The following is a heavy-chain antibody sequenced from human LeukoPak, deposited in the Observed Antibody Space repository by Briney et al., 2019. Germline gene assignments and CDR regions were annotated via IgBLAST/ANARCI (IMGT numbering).Heavy chain of an antibody. CDR2: INHSGST. Sequence: SETLSLTCAVYGGSFSGYYWSWIRQPPGKGLEWTGEINHSGSTNYNPSLKSRVTISVDTSKNQFSLKLSSVTAADTAVYYCARDSSGYSYYFDYWGQGTLVTVSS. CDR1: GGSFSGYY. D-gene: IGHD3-22*01. CDR3: ARDSSGYSYYFDY. V-gene: IGHV4-34*01. J-gene: IGHJ4*02.